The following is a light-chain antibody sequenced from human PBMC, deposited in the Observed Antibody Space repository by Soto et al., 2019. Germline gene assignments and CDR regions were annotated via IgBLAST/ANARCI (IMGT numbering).Light chain of an antibody. CDR3: QQNYSIPIT. J-gene: IGKJ5*01. CDR2: SAS. CDR1: QPIGTS. Sequence: DIQMTQSPSSLSASVGDSVTVTCRASQPIGTSLHWYQQKAGKAPRVLISSASRLQSGVSSRFSGSGSGTHFTLTISSLRPEDFATYYCQQNYSIPITFGQRTRLEIK. V-gene: IGKV1-39*01.